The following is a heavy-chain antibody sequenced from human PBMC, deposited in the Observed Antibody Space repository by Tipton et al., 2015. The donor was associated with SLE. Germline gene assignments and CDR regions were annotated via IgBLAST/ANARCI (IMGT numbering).Heavy chain of an antibody. D-gene: IGHD2-21*02. J-gene: IGHJ4*02. CDR2: IYHSGST. V-gene: IGHV4-34*01. Sequence: TLSLTCAVYGGSFSGYYWSWIRQPPGKGLEWIGSIYHSGSTYYNPSLKSRVTISVDTSKNQFSLKLSSVTAADTAVYYCARSHIVVVTAIFYFDYWGQGTLVTVSS. CDR1: GGSFSGYY. CDR3: ARSHIVVVTAIFYFDY.